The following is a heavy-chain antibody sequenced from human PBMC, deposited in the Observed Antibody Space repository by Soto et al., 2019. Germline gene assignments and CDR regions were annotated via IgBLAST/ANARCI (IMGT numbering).Heavy chain of an antibody. CDR1: GGSISSYY. CDR3: ARAKYCSRGRFYYYGMDV. V-gene: IGHV4-59*01. J-gene: IGHJ6*02. D-gene: IGHD2-15*01. CDR2: IYYIGST. Sequence: LSLTCTVSGGSISSYYWSWIRQPPGKGLEWIGYIYYIGSTNYNPSLKSRVTISVDTSKNQFSLKLSSVTAADTAVYYCARAKYCSRGRFYYYGMDVWGQGTTGTVSS.